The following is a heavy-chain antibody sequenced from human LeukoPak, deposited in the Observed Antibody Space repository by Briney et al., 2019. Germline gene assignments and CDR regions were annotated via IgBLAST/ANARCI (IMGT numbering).Heavy chain of an antibody. CDR1: GFTFSSYG. Sequence: PGGSLRLSCAASGFTFSSYGMHWVRQAPGKGLEWVAFVRFDGSNKYYADSVKGRFIISRDNSNNTLYLQMNSLRAEDTAVYYCAKVATGTTSSDFDYWGQGTLVTVSS. V-gene: IGHV3-30*02. CDR3: AKVATGTTSSDFDY. CDR2: VRFDGSNK. D-gene: IGHD1-7*01. J-gene: IGHJ4*02.